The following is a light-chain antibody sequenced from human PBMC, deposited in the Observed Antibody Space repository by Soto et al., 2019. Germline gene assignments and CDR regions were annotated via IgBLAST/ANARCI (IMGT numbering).Light chain of an antibody. Sequence: DIHMAQSPPSLSASVGDRVTITCRASHNIVTYLNWYQQKAGKAPSLLIYEAPHFQSGVPFRFFGSGSGTDFTLTIDNLQHEDSATYYCQQSHSTPPTFGPGTKLEIK. V-gene: IGKV1-39*01. CDR1: HNIVTY. CDR3: QQSHSTPPT. J-gene: IGKJ2*01. CDR2: EAP.